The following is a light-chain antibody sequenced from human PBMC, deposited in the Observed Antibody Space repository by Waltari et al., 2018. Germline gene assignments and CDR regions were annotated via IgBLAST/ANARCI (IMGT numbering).Light chain of an antibody. Sequence: EIVMTQSPDTLPVSPVERGTLSCWASQSIMNNVAWYQQKPGQAPRLLIYDASTRATDTPAGFMGSGSGTDFTLTISILQSEDLAVYYCQQYHHWSTFGGGTKVEI. J-gene: IGKJ4*01. CDR2: DAS. CDR1: QSIMNN. CDR3: QQYHHWST. V-gene: IGKV3-15*01.